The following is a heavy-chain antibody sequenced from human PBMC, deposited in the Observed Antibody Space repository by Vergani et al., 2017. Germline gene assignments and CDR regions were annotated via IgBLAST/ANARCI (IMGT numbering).Heavy chain of an antibody. CDR1: GFFFSREE. J-gene: IGHJ6*03. V-gene: IGHV3-48*03. CDR2: ISRSDTTM. CDR3: ASGRRARVTGNYYFYYMDV. Sequence: EVQLVESGGDLVQPGGSLRLAGAGGGFFFSREEMNWVRQAPGKGLGWVSYISRSDTTMNDADSVKGRFTITRDNAKSSLSLQMNYLRAEDTAGYYCASGRRARVTGNYYFYYMDVWGKGTTVTVSS. D-gene: IGHD2-21*02.